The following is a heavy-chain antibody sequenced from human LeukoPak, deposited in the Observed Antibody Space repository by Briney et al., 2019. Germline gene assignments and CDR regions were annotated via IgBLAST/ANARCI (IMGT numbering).Heavy chain of an antibody. CDR2: ISGTGGST. V-gene: IGHV3-23*01. CDR1: GFAFTNYA. CDR3: AKVLDSSGYYPSDR. Sequence: GGSLRLSCAAPGFAFTNYAMTWVRQAPGEGLEWVSTISGTGGSTYYAPSLKGRLTVSRDNSKNTLYLRLSSLRAGDTAVYYCAKVLDSSGYYPSDRWGQGTLVIVSS. J-gene: IGHJ5*02. D-gene: IGHD3-22*01.